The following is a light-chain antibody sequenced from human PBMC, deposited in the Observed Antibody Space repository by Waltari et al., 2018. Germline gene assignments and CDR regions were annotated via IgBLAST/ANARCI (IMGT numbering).Light chain of an antibody. Sequence: QSALTQPASVSGSPGQSLTISCTGTNSDVGGSNYVPWYQQYPGKAPKLIIYDVTQRPSGISNRFSGSKSGNTASLTISGLQTEDEAYYHCGSYTARSTYVFGTGTKVTVL. CDR3: GSYTARSTYV. J-gene: IGLJ1*01. CDR2: DVT. V-gene: IGLV2-14*03. CDR1: NSDVGGSNY.